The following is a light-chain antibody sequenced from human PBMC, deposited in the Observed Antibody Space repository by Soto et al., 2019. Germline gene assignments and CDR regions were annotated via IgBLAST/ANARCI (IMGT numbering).Light chain of an antibody. CDR3: MQDTHWPYT. CDR2: KVS. CDR1: QSLVYSDGNTY. J-gene: IGKJ2*01. V-gene: IGKV2-30*01. Sequence: DVVMTQSPLSLPVTLGQPASISCRSSQSLVYSDGNTYLNWFQQRPDQSPRRLIYKVSNRDSGVPDRFSGSGSGTDFTLKISRVEAEDVGVYYCMQDTHWPYTFGQGTKLEIK.